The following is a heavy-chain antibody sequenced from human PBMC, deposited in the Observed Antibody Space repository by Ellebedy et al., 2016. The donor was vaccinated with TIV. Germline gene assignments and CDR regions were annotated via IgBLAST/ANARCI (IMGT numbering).Heavy chain of an antibody. Sequence: SETLSLXXTVSGGSISSSSYYWGWIRQPPGKGLEWIGNIFYSGSTYYNPSLKSRVAISVDTSKNHFSLQLSSVTAADTAVYYCARQIAYDYVWERPPRDYWGQGTLVTVSS. CDR2: IFYSGST. J-gene: IGHJ4*02. CDR1: GGSISSSSYY. V-gene: IGHV4-39*01. CDR3: ARQIAYDYVWERPPRDY. D-gene: IGHD3-16*01.